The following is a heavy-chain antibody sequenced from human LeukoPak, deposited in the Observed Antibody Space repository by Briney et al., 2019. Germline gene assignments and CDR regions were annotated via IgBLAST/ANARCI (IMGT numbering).Heavy chain of an antibody. CDR2: FYYSGSP. V-gene: IGHV4-39*01. CDR1: GGSISSSSYY. CDR3: ARLPIYGGGDCIDY. Sequence: SETLSLTCTVSGGSISSSSYYWGWIRQPPGKGLEWIGSFYYSGSPYYNPSLNSLVTISVDTSKNQFSLKLSSVTAADTAGYYCARLPIYGGGDCIDYWGQGTLVTVSS. J-gene: IGHJ4*02. D-gene: IGHD2-21*02.